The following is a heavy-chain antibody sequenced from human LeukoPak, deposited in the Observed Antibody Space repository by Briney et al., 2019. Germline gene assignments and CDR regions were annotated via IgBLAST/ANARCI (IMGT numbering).Heavy chain of an antibody. CDR3: AKPVRPGSYYFDY. D-gene: IGHD1-26*01. V-gene: IGHV3-30*18. Sequence: GRSLRLSCAASGFTFSSYGMHWVRQAPGKGLEWVAVISYDGSNKYYADSVKGRFTIPRDNSKNTLYLQMNSLRAEDTAVYYCAKPVRPGSYYFDYWGQGTLVTVSS. J-gene: IGHJ4*02. CDR2: ISYDGSNK. CDR1: GFTFSSYG.